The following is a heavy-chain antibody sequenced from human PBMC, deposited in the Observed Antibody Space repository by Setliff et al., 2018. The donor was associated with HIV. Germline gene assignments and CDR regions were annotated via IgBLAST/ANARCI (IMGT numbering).Heavy chain of an antibody. D-gene: IGHD2-2*01. CDR1: GVSVSSGGYY. CDR3: ARGESTTWDLAEYFQH. V-gene: IGHV4-31*03. Sequence: PSETLSLTCTVSGVSVSSGGYYWSWIRQHPGKGLEWIGYVYYTGTSYFNPSLKSRITISVDTSKNHFSLKLGFVTAADTAVYYCARGESTTWDLAEYFQHWGHGTQVTVSS. J-gene: IGHJ1*01. CDR2: VYYTGTS.